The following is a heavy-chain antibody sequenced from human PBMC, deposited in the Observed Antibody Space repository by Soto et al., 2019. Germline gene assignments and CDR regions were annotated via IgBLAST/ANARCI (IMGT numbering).Heavy chain of an antibody. CDR2: IYYSGST. D-gene: IGHD1-26*01. CDR1: GGSISSSSYY. J-gene: IGHJ4*02. CDR3: ARLHRVGATTFDY. V-gene: IGHV4-39*01. Sequence: QLQLQESGPGLVKPSETLSLTCTVSGGSISSSSYYWGWIRQPPGKGLEWIGSIYYSGSTYYNPSLKRRVTISVDTSKNQFSLKLSSVTAADTAVYYCARLHRVGATTFDYWGQGTLVTVSS.